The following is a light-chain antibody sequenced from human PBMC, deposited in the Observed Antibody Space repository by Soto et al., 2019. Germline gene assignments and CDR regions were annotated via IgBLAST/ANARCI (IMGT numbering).Light chain of an antibody. J-gene: IGKJ2*01. Sequence: EIVLTQSPATLSLSPGERATLSCRASQSVSRYLAWYQQKPGQAPRLLMYDASTRSTLIPARVSGSGSGTDLALTISSLELEDLADYYCYHRSRTFCQAAKL. CDR1: QSVSRY. CDR2: DAS. V-gene: IGKV3-11*01. CDR3: YHRSRT.